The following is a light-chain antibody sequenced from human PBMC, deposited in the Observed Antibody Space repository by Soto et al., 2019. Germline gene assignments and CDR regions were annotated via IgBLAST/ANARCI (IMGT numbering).Light chain of an antibody. CDR3: QQRSNWPPIT. J-gene: IGKJ5*01. CDR1: QSVSSN. Sequence: EIFVTQSPAPLSVSPGERATLSCRASQSVSSNLAWYQQKPGQAPRLLIYDAPNRATGIPARFSGSGSGTDFTLTISSLEPEDFAVYYCQQRSNWPPITFGQGTRLEI. CDR2: DAP. V-gene: IGKV3-11*01.